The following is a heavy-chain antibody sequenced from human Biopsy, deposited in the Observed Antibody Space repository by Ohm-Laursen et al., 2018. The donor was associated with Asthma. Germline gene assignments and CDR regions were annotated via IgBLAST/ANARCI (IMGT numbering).Heavy chain of an antibody. CDR1: GFTLSDYY. V-gene: IGHV3-11*01. J-gene: IGHJ3*01. CDR2: ISSSGNTSTI. Sequence: SLRLSCTASGFTLSDYYISWIRQAPGKGLEWVLYISSSGNTSTIYYADSVKGRFTISRDNAKNSVYLQMNSLRAEDTAVYYCARKVAFDVWGQGTLVIVSS. CDR3: ARKVAFDV.